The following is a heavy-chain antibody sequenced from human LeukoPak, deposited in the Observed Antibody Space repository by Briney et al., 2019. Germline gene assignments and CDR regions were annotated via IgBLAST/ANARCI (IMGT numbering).Heavy chain of an antibody. CDR2: ISSSGSTI. V-gene: IGHV3-48*03. Sequence: TGGSLRLSCAASGFTFSSYEMNWVRQAPGKGLEWVSYISSSGSTIYYADSVKGRFTISRDNAKNSLYLQMNSLRAEDTAVYYWAGAYGNSGYFDLWARGTLVTVPP. D-gene: IGHD4-23*01. CDR1: GFTFSSYE. J-gene: IGHJ2*01. CDR3: AGAYGNSGYFDL.